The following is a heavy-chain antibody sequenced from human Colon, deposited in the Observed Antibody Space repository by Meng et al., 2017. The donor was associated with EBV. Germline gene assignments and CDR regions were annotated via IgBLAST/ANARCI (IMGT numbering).Heavy chain of an antibody. CDR2: IYYTGST. Sequence: QVRLGASGAGLGKPSHTLSLTCNVSGGSINSGDYYWSRIRQPPGKGLEWIGYIYYTGSTYYHPSLKSRVTISMDTSKTQFSLRLSSVTAADTAVYYCARNYYFDYWGQGTLVTVSS. CDR3: ARNYYFDY. J-gene: IGHJ4*02. V-gene: IGHV4-30-4*01. CDR1: GGSINSGDYY.